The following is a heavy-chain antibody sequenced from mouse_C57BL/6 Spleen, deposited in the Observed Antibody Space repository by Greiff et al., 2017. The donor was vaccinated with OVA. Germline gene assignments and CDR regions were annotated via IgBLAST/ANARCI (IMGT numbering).Heavy chain of an antibody. J-gene: IGHJ2*01. Sequence: QVQLQQPGAELVKPGASVKLSCKASGYTFTSYWMHWVKQRPGQGLEWIGMIHPNSGSTNYNEKFKSKATLTVDKSSSTAYMQLSSLTSDDSAVYYCGGELGRGCFDYWGQGTTLTVSS. V-gene: IGHV1-64*01. CDR2: IHPNSGST. CDR3: GGELGRGCFDY. CDR1: GYTFTSYW. D-gene: IGHD4-1*01.